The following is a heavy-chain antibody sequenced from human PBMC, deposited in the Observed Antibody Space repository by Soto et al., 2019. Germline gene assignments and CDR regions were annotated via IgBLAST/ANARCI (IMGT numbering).Heavy chain of an antibody. V-gene: IGHV3-21*01. D-gene: IGHD6-19*01. J-gene: IGHJ4*02. Sequence: EVQLVESGGGLVKPGGSLRLSCAASGFTFSSYSMNWVRQAPGKGLEWVSSISSSSSYIYYADSVKGRFTISRDNAKNSLYLQMNSRRAEDTAVYYCARDVNSGWYHSGGYFDYWGQGTLVTVSS. CDR2: ISSSSSYI. CDR1: GFTFSSYS. CDR3: ARDVNSGWYHSGGYFDY.